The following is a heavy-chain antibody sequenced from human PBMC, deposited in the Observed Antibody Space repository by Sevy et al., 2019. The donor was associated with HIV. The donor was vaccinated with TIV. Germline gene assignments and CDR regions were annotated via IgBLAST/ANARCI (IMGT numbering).Heavy chain of an antibody. CDR1: GFTFSTYG. D-gene: IGHD6-13*01. CDR3: AKDPDRSSSWHDY. J-gene: IGHJ4*02. Sequence: GGSLRLSCAASGFTFSTYGMHWVRQAPGKGLEWVAFIRYDGSNKYYPDSVKGRFTISRDNSTNTLYLQMNSLRPEDTAVYYCAKDPDRSSSWHDYWGQGTLVTVSS. V-gene: IGHV3-30*02. CDR2: IRYDGSNK.